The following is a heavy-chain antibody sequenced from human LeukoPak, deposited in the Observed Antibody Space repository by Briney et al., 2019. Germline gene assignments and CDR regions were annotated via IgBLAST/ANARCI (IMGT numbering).Heavy chain of an antibody. V-gene: IGHV3-23*01. Sequence: GGSLRLSCAASGFTFSSYAMSWVRQAPGKGLEWVSAISGRGGSTYYADSVKGRFTISRDNSKNTLYLQMNSLRAEDTAVYYCAKDGEYSSSSQQYYFDYWGQGTLVTVSS. D-gene: IGHD6-6*01. J-gene: IGHJ4*02. CDR2: ISGRGGST. CDR1: GFTFSSYA. CDR3: AKDGEYSSSSQQYYFDY.